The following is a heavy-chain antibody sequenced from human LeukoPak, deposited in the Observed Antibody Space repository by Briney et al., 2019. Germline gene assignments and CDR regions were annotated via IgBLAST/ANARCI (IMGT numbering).Heavy chain of an antibody. Sequence: SQTLSLTCAVSGGSISSGGYSWSWIRQPPGKGLEWIGYIYHSGSTYYNPSLKSRVTISVDRSKNQFSLKLSSVTAADTAVYYCARGGYYGSGSYPPDDAFDIWGQGTMVIVSS. CDR1: GGSISSGGYS. V-gene: IGHV4-30-2*01. D-gene: IGHD3-10*01. CDR2: IYHSGST. CDR3: ARGGYYGSGSYPPDDAFDI. J-gene: IGHJ3*02.